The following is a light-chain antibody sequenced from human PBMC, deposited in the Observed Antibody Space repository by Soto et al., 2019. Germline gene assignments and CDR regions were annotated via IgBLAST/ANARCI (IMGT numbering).Light chain of an antibody. J-gene: IGLJ2*01. Sequence: QLVLTQSPSASASLGASVKLTCTLSSGHSSYAIAWYQQQPEKGPRYLMKLDSDGSHTKGDAIPDRFSGSSSGAERYLTISSLQSEDEADYYCQTRGTGIHVVFGGGTKLTVL. CDR3: QTRGTGIHVV. CDR2: LDSDGSH. V-gene: IGLV4-69*01. CDR1: SGHSSYA.